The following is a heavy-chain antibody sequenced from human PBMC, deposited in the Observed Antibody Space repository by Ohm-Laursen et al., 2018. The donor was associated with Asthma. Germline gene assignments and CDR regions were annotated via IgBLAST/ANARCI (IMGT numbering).Heavy chain of an antibody. Sequence: SLRLSCSASGFTFSDYYMSWIRQAPGKGLEWVGRIRSKAQSYTTEYAASVKGRFTISRDDSKNSLYLQMNSLQTEDTALYYCARDLLNWDAAFDVWGQGTMVTVSS. CDR2: IRSKAQSYTT. D-gene: IGHD1-26*01. J-gene: IGHJ3*01. CDR3: ARDLLNWDAAFDV. CDR1: GFTFSDYY. V-gene: IGHV3-72*01.